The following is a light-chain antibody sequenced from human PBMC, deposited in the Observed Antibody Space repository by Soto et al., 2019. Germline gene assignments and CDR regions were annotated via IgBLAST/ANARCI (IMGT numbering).Light chain of an antibody. Sequence: QSALTQPAFVSGSPGQSITISCTGTSSDIGSYNLVSWYHHHPGKAPKLMIYEGSKRPSGVSSRFSGSKSGNTASLTISGLQAEDEADYYCCSYARSSNWVFGGGTKLTVL. CDR3: CSYARSSNWV. CDR1: SSDIGSYNL. V-gene: IGLV2-23*01. CDR2: EGS. J-gene: IGLJ3*02.